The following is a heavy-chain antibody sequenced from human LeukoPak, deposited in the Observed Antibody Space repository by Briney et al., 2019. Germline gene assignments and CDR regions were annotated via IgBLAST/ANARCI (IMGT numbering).Heavy chain of an antibody. J-gene: IGHJ4*02. V-gene: IGHV3-7*03. CDR1: GFSFSSYW. CDR3: ARGGSWTGSFTDFDY. CDR2: IKEDGGEK. Sequence: PGGSLRVSCAASGFSFSSYWMSWVREALGKGREWVANIKEDGGEKYYVDSVKGRLTLSRDNAKNSLYLQMNSLRVEDTAVYYCARGGSWTGSFTDFDYRGQGTLVTVSS. D-gene: IGHD3/OR15-3a*01.